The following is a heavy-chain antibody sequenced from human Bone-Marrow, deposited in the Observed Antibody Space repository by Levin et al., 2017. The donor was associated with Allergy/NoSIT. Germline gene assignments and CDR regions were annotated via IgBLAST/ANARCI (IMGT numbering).Heavy chain of an antibody. CDR1: GGSISSDSSY. J-gene: IGHJ4*02. D-gene: IGHD6-19*01. Sequence: SSETLSLTCTVSGGSISSDSSYWGWIRQPPGTGLEWIGSIYYSGSTYYNPSLKSRVTISVDTSKNQFSLRLSSVTAADTAVFYGARHARGSSGWDYPFDYWGQGTLVTVSS. CDR3: ARHARGSSGWDYPFDY. V-gene: IGHV4-39*01. CDR2: IYYSGST.